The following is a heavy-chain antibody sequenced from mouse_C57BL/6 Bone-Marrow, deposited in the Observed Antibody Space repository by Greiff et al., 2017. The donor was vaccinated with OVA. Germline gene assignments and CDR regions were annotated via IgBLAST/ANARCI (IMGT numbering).Heavy chain of an antibody. J-gene: IGHJ2*01. CDR3: ASWNYGSFDY. V-gene: IGHV1-54*01. Sequence: VQLQQSGAELVRPGTSVKVSCKASGYAFTNYLIEWVKQRPGQGLEWIGVINPGSGGTNYNEKFKGKATLTADKSSSTAYMQLSSLTSEDSAVYFCASWNYGSFDYWGQGTTLTVSS. D-gene: IGHD1-1*01. CDR2: INPGSGGT. CDR1: GYAFTNYL.